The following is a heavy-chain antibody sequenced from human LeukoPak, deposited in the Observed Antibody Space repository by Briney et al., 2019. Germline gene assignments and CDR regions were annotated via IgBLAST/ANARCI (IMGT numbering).Heavy chain of an antibody. CDR1: GFTFSSYS. CDR3: AARRGGIAVAGIDY. CDR2: ISSSSSYI. Sequence: GGSLRLSCAASGFTFSSYSMNWVRQAPGEGLEWVSSISSSSSYIYYADSVKGRFTISRDNAKNSLYLQMNSLRAEDTAVYYCAARRGGIAVAGIDYWGQGTLVTVSS. J-gene: IGHJ4*02. D-gene: IGHD6-19*01. V-gene: IGHV3-21*01.